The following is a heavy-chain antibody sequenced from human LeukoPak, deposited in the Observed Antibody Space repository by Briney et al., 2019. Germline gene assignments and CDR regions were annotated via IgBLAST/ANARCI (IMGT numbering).Heavy chain of an antibody. CDR1: GFTFSSYA. CDR2: ISGSGGST. J-gene: IGHJ4*02. V-gene: IGHV3-23*01. CDR3: ANLLISGGDFDY. D-gene: IGHD3-16*01. Sequence: GGSLRLSCTASGFTFSSYAMSWVRQAPGKGLEWVSGISGSGGSTYYADSVKGRFTISRDNSKNTLYLQMNSLRAEDTAVYYCANLLISGGDFDYWGQGTLATVSS.